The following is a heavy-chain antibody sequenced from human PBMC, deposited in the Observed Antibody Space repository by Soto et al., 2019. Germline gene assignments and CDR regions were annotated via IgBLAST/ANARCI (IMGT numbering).Heavy chain of an antibody. CDR2: ISAYNGNT. Sequence: ASVKVSCKASGYTFTSYGISWVRQAPGRGLEWMGWISAYNGNTNYAQKLQGRVTMTTDTSTSTAYMELRSLRSDDTAVYYCARLKVVVAATIDDYFDYWGQGTLVTVCS. J-gene: IGHJ4*02. CDR1: GYTFTSYG. V-gene: IGHV1-18*01. D-gene: IGHD2-15*01. CDR3: ARLKVVVAATIDDYFDY.